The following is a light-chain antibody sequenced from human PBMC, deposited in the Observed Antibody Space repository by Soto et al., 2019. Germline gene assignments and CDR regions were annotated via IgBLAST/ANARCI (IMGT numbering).Light chain of an antibody. J-gene: IGLJ1*01. CDR2: EGS. CDR1: SSDVGSYNP. CDR3: CSYAGSSTSYV. V-gene: IGLV2-23*01. Sequence: QPVLTEPASVSGSPGQSITISCTGTSSDVGSYNPVSWYQQHPGKAPKLMIYEGSKRPSGVSNRFSGSKSGNTASLTISGLQAEDEADYYCCSYAGSSTSYVFGTGTKVTVL.